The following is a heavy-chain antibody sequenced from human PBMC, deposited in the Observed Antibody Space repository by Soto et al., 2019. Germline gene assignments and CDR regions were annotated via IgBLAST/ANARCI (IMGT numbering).Heavy chain of an antibody. J-gene: IGHJ4*02. CDR1: GNTFTGYY. Sequence: QVQLVQSGAEVKKPGASVKVSCKASGNTFTGYYMHWVRQAPGQGLEWMGWINPNSGGTNYAQKFQGWVTMTRDTSISTAYMELSRLRSDDTAVYYCARDLSRAVAGPFDYWGQGTLVTVSS. V-gene: IGHV1-2*04. CDR3: ARDLSRAVAGPFDY. CDR2: INPNSGGT. D-gene: IGHD6-19*01.